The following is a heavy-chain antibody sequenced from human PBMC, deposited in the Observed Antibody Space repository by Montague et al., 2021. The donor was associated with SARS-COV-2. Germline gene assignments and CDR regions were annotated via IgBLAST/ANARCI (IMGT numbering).Heavy chain of an antibody. CDR3: ARDTRITMIVVVQGYGIDV. J-gene: IGHJ6*02. CDR1: GGSISSSSYY. Sequence: SETLSLTCTVSGGSISSSSYYWGWIRQPPGKGLEWIGSIYYSGSTYYNPSLKSRVTISVDTSKNQFSLKLSSVTAADTAVYYRARDTRITMIVVVQGYGIDVWGQGTTVTVSS. V-gene: IGHV4-39*07. D-gene: IGHD3-22*01. CDR2: IYYSGST.